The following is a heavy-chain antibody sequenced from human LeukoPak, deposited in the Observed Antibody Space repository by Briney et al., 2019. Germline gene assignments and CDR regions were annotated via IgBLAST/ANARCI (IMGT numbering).Heavy chain of an antibody. CDR1: GYTLTDLS. Sequence: ASVKVSCKVSGYTLTDLSTHWVRQAPGKGLEWRGGLDPADGETIYAQKFQGRVTMTEDTSTDTAYMELNSMSSDATAVYYCATHRTTVITGLVSWGQGTLVSVSS. V-gene: IGHV1-24*01. J-gene: IGHJ5*01. D-gene: IGHD4-17*01. CDR2: LDPADGET. CDR3: ATHRTTVITGLVS.